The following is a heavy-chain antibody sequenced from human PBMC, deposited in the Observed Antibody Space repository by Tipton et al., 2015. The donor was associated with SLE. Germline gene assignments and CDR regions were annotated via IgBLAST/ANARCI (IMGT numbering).Heavy chain of an antibody. Sequence: LRLSCAVSGYPISTGYYWGWIRQPPGKGLEWIASIYHSGSTYYNPSLKSRVTISLDTSKNHFSLKMNSVTAADTAFYYCARGYSSSWYREFFDIWGRGTLVTVSS. CDR1: GYPISTGYY. D-gene: IGHD6-13*01. CDR2: IYHSGST. V-gene: IGHV4-38-2*01. J-gene: IGHJ2*01. CDR3: ARGYSSSWYREFFDI.